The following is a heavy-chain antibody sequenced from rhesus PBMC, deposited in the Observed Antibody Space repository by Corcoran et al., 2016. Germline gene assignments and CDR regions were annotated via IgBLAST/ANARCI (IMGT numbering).Heavy chain of an antibody. J-gene: IGHJ4*01. CDR3: ASGALRYYEDDYGYYDMGLSGY. D-gene: IGHD3-9*01. CDR1: CCSISGGYG. Sequence: QVQLQESGPGLLKPSDTLSLTCAVSCCSISGGYGWGWLRQPPGKGLEGIGRIYSSKGNTYYNPSLKSRVTISTDRSKNQFSLKLSAVTAADTAVYYCASGALRYYEDDYGYYDMGLSGYWGQGVLVTVSS. CDR2: IYSSKGNT. V-gene: IGHV4S7*01.